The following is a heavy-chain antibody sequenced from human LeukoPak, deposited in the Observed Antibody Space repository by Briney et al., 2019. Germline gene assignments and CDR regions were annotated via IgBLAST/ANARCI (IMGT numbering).Heavy chain of an antibody. D-gene: IGHD6-19*01. CDR3: ARGSSGPFVY. CDR1: GGSFSGYY. Sequence: PSETLSLTCAVSGGSFSGYYWSWIRQPPGKGLEWMGEINHSGSTNYNPSLKSRVTISLDTSKNQFSLKLSSVTAADAAVYYCARGSSGPFVYWGQGNLVTVSS. V-gene: IGHV4-34*01. J-gene: IGHJ4*02. CDR2: INHSGST.